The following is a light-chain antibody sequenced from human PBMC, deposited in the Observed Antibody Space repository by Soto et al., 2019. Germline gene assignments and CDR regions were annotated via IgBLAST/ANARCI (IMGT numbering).Light chain of an antibody. CDR1: SSDVGGYNY. CDR3: SSYTRSSFYV. Sequence: QSALTQPASVSGSPGQSITISCTGTSSDVGGYNYVSWYQQHPGKAPKLMIYDVSNRPSGVSNRFSCSKSGNTASLTISGLQAEDEADYYCSSYTRSSFYVVGTGTKLTVL. J-gene: IGLJ1*01. V-gene: IGLV2-14*01. CDR2: DVS.